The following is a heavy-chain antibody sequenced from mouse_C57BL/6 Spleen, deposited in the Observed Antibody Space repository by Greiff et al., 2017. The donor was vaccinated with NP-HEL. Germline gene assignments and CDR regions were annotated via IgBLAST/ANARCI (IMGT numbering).Heavy chain of an antibody. CDR1: GYTFTSYW. CDR3: ADGRYFDV. CDR2: IDPSDSYT. D-gene: IGHD2-3*01. J-gene: IGHJ1*03. Sequence: QVQLKQPGAELVKPGASVKLSCKASGYTFTSYWMQWVKQRPGQGLEWIGEIDPSDSYTNYNQKFKGKATLTVDTSSSTAYMQLSSLTSEDSAVYYCADGRYFDVWGTGTTVTVSS. V-gene: IGHV1-50*01.